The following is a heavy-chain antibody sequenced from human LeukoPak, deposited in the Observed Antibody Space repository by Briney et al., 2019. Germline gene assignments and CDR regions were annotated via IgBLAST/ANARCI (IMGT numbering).Heavy chain of an antibody. CDR1: GFTFSDYY. J-gene: IGHJ6*02. D-gene: IGHD3-3*01. CDR3: ARDQRGYDFWSGYYSPYYYYYGMDV. Sequence: PGGSLRLSCAASGFTFSDYYMSWIRQAPGKGLEWVSYISSSGSTIYYADSVKGRFTISRDNAKNSLYLQMNSLRAEDTAVYYCARDQRGYDFWSGYYSPYYYYYGMDVWGQGTTVTVSS. V-gene: IGHV3-11*01. CDR2: ISSSGSTI.